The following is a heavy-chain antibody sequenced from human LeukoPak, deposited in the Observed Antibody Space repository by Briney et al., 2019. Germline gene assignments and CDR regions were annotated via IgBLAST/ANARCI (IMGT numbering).Heavy chain of an antibody. D-gene: IGHD4-17*01. Sequence: GGSLRFSCEASGFTFSNYALTWVRQAPGKGLEWVSSIKGSGGGASYGDSVKGRFTVTRDNSRGTLYLQMNSLRAEDTAVYYCGRDPNGDYVGAFEFWGQGTLVTVSS. CDR3: GRDPNGDYVGAFEF. J-gene: IGHJ3*01. CDR1: GFTFSNYA. CDR2: IKGSGGGA. V-gene: IGHV3-23*01.